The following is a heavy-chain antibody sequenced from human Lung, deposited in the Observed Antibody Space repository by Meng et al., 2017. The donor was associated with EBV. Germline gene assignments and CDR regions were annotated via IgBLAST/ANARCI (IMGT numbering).Heavy chain of an antibody. CDR1: GGSIRSNSYY. Sequence: QVQLQASGPGLVKPSETLSLTCTVSGGSIRSNSYYWSWIRQPPGKGLEWIGYIYYSGSTDYNPSLKSRVTISLDTAKNQFSLKLTSVTAADTAVYYCARDHYYGSGSFYFDFWGQGALVTVSS. V-gene: IGHV4-61*01. CDR2: IYYSGST. J-gene: IGHJ4*02. CDR3: ARDHYYGSGSFYFDF. D-gene: IGHD3-10*01.